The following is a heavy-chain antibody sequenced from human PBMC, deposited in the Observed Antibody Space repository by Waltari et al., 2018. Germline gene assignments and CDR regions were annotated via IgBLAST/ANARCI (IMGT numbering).Heavy chain of an antibody. J-gene: IGHJ6*02. V-gene: IGHV1-3*01. CDR2: INAGNGNT. D-gene: IGHD3-10*01. CDR3: ARGEVQGVIFYYYGMGV. Sequence: QVQLVQSGAEVKKPGVSVKVSCKASGYTFTSYAMHWVRQAPGQRLEWMGWINAGNGNTKYSQKFQGRVTITRDTSASTAYMELSSLRSEDTAVYYCARGEVQGVIFYYYGMGVWGQGTTVTVSS. CDR1: GYTFTSYA.